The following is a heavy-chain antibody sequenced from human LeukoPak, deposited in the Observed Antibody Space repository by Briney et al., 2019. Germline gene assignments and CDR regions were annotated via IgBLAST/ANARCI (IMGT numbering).Heavy chain of an antibody. CDR2: ISSSSSYI. D-gene: IGHD3-22*01. CDR1: GFTFSSYS. V-gene: IGHV3-21*01. CDR3: ARDHYYDSSGYIPAGDVFDI. J-gene: IGHJ3*02. Sequence: PGGSLRLSCTVSGFTFSSYSMNWVRQAPGKGLEWVSSISSSSSYIYYADSVKGRFTISRDNAKNSLNLQMNSLRAEDTAVYYCARDHYYDSSGYIPAGDVFDIWGQGTKVTVSS.